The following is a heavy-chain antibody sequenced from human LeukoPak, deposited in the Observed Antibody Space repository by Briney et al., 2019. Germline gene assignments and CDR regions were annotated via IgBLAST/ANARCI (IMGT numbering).Heavy chain of an antibody. CDR3: ARDLDIAVAGTSDAFDI. J-gene: IGHJ3*02. CDR1: GFTFSSYE. CDR2: ISSSGSTI. V-gene: IGHV3-48*03. Sequence: GSLRLSCAASGFTFSSYEMNWVRQAPGKGLEWVSYISSSGSTIYYADSVKGRFTISRDNAKNSLYLQINSLRAEDTAVYYCARDLDIAVAGTSDAFDIWGQGTMVTVSS. D-gene: IGHD6-19*01.